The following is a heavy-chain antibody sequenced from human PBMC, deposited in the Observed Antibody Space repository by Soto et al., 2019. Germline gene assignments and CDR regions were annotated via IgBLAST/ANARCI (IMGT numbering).Heavy chain of an antibody. V-gene: IGHV3-48*01. CDR3: ARGDKNYYYYYMDV. J-gene: IGHJ6*03. CDR1: GFTFSSYS. CDR2: ISSTSTI. Sequence: GGSLRLSCAASGFTFSSYSMNWVRQAPGKGLEWVSYISSTSTIYYADSVKGRFTISRDNAKNSLYLQMDSLRAEDTAVYYCARGDKNYYYYYMDVWGKGTTVTVSS.